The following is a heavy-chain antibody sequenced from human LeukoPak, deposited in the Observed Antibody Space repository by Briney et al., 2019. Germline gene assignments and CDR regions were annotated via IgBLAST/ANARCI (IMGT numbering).Heavy chain of an antibody. Sequence: GGSLRLSCAASGFTFNNYMSWIRRAPGKGLEWISYISISGYSTYYADSVKGRFTISRDNAKNSLYLQMNNLRPEDTAFYYCARRYDFWSGYYGWFDPWGQGTLVTVSS. J-gene: IGHJ5*02. CDR3: ARRYDFWSGYYGWFDP. V-gene: IGHV3-11*04. D-gene: IGHD3-3*01. CDR2: ISISGYST. CDR1: GFTFNNY.